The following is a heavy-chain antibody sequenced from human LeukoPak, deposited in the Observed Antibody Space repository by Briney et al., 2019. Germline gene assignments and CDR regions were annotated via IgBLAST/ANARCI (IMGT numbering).Heavy chain of an antibody. V-gene: IGHV4-34*01. CDR1: GGSFSGYY. D-gene: IGHD6-19*01. CDR2: INHGGST. Sequence: SETLSLTCAVYGGSFSGYYWTWIRQPPGKGLEWIGEINHGGSTNYNPSLKSRVTISVDTSKNQFSLKLVSVTAADTAVYFCARRSGAFVAVAGTAFDIWGQGTMVTVSS. J-gene: IGHJ3*02. CDR3: ARRSGAFVAVAGTAFDI.